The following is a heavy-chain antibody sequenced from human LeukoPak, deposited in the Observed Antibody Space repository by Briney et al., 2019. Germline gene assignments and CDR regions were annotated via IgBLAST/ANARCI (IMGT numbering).Heavy chain of an antibody. D-gene: IGHD6-13*01. CDR1: GFTFSSYA. CDR2: ISGSGGST. Sequence: GGSLRLSCAASGFTFSSYAMSWVRQAPGKGLEWVSAISGSGGSTYYADSVKGRFTISRDNSKNTLYLQMNSLRAEDTAVYYCARDLGSSWYFDAFDIWGQGTMVTVSS. V-gene: IGHV3-23*01. CDR3: ARDLGSSWYFDAFDI. J-gene: IGHJ3*02.